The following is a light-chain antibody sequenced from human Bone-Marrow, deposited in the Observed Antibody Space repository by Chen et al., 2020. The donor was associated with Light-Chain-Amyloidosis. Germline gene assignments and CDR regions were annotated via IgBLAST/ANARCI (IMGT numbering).Light chain of an antibody. V-gene: IGLV2-14*01. J-gene: IGLJ1*01. CDR3: SSYTSSVSYV. Sequence: QSSLTQPASVSGSPGQSITIFCTGTSSDVGGYNHVSWYQHHPGKAPKLMIYEVSNRPSGISNRFSGSKSGNTASLSISGLQAEDEADYYCSSYTSSVSYVFGSGTKVTVL. CDR1: SSDVGGYNH. CDR2: EVS.